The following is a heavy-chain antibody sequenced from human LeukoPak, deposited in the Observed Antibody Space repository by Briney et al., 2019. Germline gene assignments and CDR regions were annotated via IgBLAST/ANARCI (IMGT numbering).Heavy chain of an antibody. CDR1: GFTFSSYG. J-gene: IGHJ3*02. Sequence: GRSLRLSCAASGFTFSSYGMHWVHQAPGKGLEWVAVIWYDGSNKYYADSVKGRFTISRDNSKNTLYLQMNSLRAEDTAVYYCARAGSSEDAFDIWGQGTMVTVSS. D-gene: IGHD6-19*01. CDR3: ARAGSSEDAFDI. CDR2: IWYDGSNK. V-gene: IGHV3-33*01.